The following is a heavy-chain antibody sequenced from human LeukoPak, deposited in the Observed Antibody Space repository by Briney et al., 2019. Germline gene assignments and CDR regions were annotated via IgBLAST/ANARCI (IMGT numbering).Heavy chain of an antibody. Sequence: SVKVSCKASGYTFTSYGISWVRQAPGQGLEWMGRIIPILGIANYAQKFQGRVTITADKSTSTAYMELSSLRSEDTAVYYCARGAGITGTPFDYWGQGTLVTVSS. V-gene: IGHV1-69*04. CDR2: IIPILGIA. CDR3: ARGAGITGTPFDY. CDR1: GYTFTSYG. J-gene: IGHJ4*02. D-gene: IGHD1-20*01.